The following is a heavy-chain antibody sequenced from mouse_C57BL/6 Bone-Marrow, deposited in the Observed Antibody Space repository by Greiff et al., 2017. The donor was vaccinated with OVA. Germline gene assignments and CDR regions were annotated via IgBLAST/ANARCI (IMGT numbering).Heavy chain of an antibody. Sequence: EVHLVESGGDLVKPGGSLKLSCEASGFTFSSYGMYWVRQTPDKGLEWVATISSGGSYTYYPDSVKGRFTISRDNAKNTLYLQMSSLKSEDTAMYYCARHYYGSSYYWGQGTTLTVSS. CDR3: ARHYYGSSYY. V-gene: IGHV5-6*01. J-gene: IGHJ2*01. D-gene: IGHD1-1*01. CDR2: ISSGGSYT. CDR1: GFTFSSYG.